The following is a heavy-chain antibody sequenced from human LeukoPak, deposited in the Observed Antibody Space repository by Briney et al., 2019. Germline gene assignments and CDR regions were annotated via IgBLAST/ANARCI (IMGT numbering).Heavy chain of an antibody. Sequence: GASVKVSCKVSGYTLTELSMHWVRQAPGKGLEWMGGFDPEDGETIYAQKFQGRVTMTEDTSTDTAYMELSSLRSEDTAVYYCATVNNSSGYSARFDPWGQGTLVTVSS. J-gene: IGHJ5*02. CDR1: GYTLTELS. V-gene: IGHV1-24*01. D-gene: IGHD3-22*01. CDR2: FDPEDGET. CDR3: ATVNNSSGYSARFDP.